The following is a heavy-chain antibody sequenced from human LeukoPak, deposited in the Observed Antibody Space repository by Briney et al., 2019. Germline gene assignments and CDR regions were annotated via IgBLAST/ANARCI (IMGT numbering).Heavy chain of an antibody. V-gene: IGHV3-20*04. Sequence: GGSLRLSCAASGFRFGGYGLSWVRQAPGKGLEWVSSINWDGSSIGYADSVKGRFTISRDNAKNSLYLQMNSLRVEDTAVYYCARLLGDRTIYDYWGQGALVTVSS. CDR2: INWDGSSI. CDR1: GFRFGGYG. CDR3: ARLLGDRTIYDY. D-gene: IGHD3-16*01. J-gene: IGHJ4*02.